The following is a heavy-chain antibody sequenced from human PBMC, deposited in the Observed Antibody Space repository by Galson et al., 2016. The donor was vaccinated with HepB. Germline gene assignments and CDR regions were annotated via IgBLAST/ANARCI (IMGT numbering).Heavy chain of an antibody. D-gene: IGHD1-7*01. CDR3: ARRDWNYDGGSPDY. Sequence: QSGAEVTKPGKSLRISCKGSGYTFASYWINWVRQMPGKGLEWMGRIDPSDSQSDYSPSFQGHVTISTDKSINTAYLQWSSLKASDTAMYYGARRDWNYDGGSPDYWGQGTLVTVSS. CDR1: GYTFASYW. V-gene: IGHV5-10-1*01. J-gene: IGHJ4*02. CDR2: IDPSDSQS.